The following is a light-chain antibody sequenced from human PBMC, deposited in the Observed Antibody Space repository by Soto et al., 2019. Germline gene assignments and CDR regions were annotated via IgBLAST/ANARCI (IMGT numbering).Light chain of an antibody. Sequence: DIQMTQSPPTLSASVGDRVTITCRASQSISSWLAWYQQRPGKAPNLLIYDVSSLEGGVPSRFSGSGSGTEFTLTISSLQPDDFATYYCQQYTNYPWTFGXGTKV. V-gene: IGKV1-5*01. CDR3: QQYTNYPWT. CDR1: QSISSW. J-gene: IGKJ1*01. CDR2: DVS.